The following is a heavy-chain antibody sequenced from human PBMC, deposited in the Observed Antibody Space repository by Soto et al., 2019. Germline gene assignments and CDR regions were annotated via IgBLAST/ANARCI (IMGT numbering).Heavy chain of an antibody. V-gene: IGHV4-31*03. D-gene: IGHD4-17*01. Sequence: PSETLSLTCTVSGGSISSGGYYWSWIRQHPGKGLEWTGYIYYSGSTYYNPSLKSRVTISVDTSKNQFSLKLSSVTAADTAVYYCASDARLASAFDIWGQGNMLTVSS. CDR2: IYYSGST. J-gene: IGHJ3*02. CDR1: GGSISSGGYY. CDR3: ASDARLASAFDI.